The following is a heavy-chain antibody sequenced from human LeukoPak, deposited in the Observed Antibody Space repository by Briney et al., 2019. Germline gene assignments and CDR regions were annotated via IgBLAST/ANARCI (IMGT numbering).Heavy chain of an antibody. Sequence: GGSLRLSCTVSGFTVSSNSMSWVRQAPGKGLEWVSSISSSSIYIYYADSVKGRFTISRDNAKNSLYLQISSLRAEDTAMYYCAKDGDTGWHFDFWGQGTLVTVSS. CDR1: GFTVSSNS. CDR2: ISSSSIYI. V-gene: IGHV3-21*01. CDR3: AKDGDTGWHFDF. J-gene: IGHJ4*02. D-gene: IGHD6-19*01.